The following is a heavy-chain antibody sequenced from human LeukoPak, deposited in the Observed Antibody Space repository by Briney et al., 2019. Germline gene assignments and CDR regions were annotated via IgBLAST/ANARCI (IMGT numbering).Heavy chain of an antibody. V-gene: IGHV4-34*01. Sequence: PSETLSLTCAVYGGSFSGYYWSWIRQPPGKGLEWIGEINHSGSTNYNPSLKSRVTISVDTSKNQFSLKLSSVTAADTAVYYCASPYDYYAFGIWGQGTMVTVSS. J-gene: IGHJ3*02. CDR3: ASPYDYYAFGI. D-gene: IGHD3-16*01. CDR1: GGSFSGYY. CDR2: INHSGST.